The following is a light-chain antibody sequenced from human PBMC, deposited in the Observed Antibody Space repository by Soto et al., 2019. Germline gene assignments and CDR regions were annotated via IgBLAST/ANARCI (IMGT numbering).Light chain of an antibody. CDR3: HQTYGKHRT. CDR1: QSVSSNY. Sequence: EIVLTQSPGTLSLSPGERATLSGRASQSVSSNYLAWYQQKPGQAPRLLVYGASSRATGIPDRFSGSGSGTDFTLSISSLQPEDFATYYCHQTYGKHRTFGQGTKVDIK. V-gene: IGKV3-20*01. CDR2: GAS. J-gene: IGKJ1*01.